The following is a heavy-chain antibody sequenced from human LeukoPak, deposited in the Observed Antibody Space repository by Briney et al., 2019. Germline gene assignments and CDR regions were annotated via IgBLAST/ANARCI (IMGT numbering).Heavy chain of an antibody. J-gene: IGHJ3*02. V-gene: IGHV3-23*01. CDR2: ISGSGGST. CDR3: AKEETAYCGGDCYRSAFDI. CDR1: GFTFSSYA. D-gene: IGHD2-21*02. Sequence: GGALRLSCAASGFTFSSYAMSWVRQAPGKGLEWVSAISGSGGSTYYADAVKGRFTISRDNSKNTRYLQMNSLRADDTAVYYCAKEETAYCGGDCYRSAFDIWGQGTMVTVSS.